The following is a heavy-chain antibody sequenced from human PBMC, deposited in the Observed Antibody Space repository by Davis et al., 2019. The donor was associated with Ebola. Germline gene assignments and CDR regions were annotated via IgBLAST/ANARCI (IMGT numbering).Heavy chain of an antibody. CDR3: ARDSGIFGDYYFDS. D-gene: IGHD3-10*02. J-gene: IGHJ4*02. CDR1: GLTVSNAY. V-gene: IGHV3-53*01. Sequence: PGGSLRLSCAASGLTVSNAYLGWVRQAPGKGLDWVSVIYNDGTTYYGDSLKGRFTISRDISTNTMYLQMNHLRADDTAVYYCARDSGIFGDYYFDSWGQGTLVTVSS. CDR2: IYNDGTT.